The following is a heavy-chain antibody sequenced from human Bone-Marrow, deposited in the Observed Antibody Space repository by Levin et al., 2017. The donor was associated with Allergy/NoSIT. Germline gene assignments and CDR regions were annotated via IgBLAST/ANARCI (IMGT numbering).Heavy chain of an antibody. D-gene: IGHD2-21*01. J-gene: IGHJ6*03. Sequence: GESLKISCAASGFIFSTYSMHWVRQAPGKGLEWVAVMSYDGSKKHYADSVKGRFTISRDNSNYTLYLQINSLRAEDTAVYYCARDRLSAIPSPYYMDVWGKGTTVTVSS. CDR1: GFIFSTYS. CDR3: ARDRLSAIPSPYYMDV. CDR2: MSYDGSKK. V-gene: IGHV3-30-3*01.